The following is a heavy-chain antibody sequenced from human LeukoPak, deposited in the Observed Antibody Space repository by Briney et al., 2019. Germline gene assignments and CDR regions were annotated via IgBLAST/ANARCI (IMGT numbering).Heavy chain of an antibody. D-gene: IGHD2-15*01. CDR3: ARRGYCSGGSCFDDAFDI. CDR2: INAYNGNT. V-gene: IGHV1-18*01. CDR1: GYTFTSYG. J-gene: IGHJ3*02. Sequence: EASVKVSCKASGYTFTSYGISWVRQAPGQGLEWMGWINAYNGNTNYAQKLQGRVTMTTVTSTSTAYMELRSLRSDDTAVYYCARRGYCSGGSCFDDAFDIWGQGTMVTVSS.